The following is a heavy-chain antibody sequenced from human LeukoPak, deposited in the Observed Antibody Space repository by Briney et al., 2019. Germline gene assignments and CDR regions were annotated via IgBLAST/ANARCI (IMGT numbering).Heavy chain of an antibody. CDR1: GGSISSGGYY. V-gene: IGHV4-31*03. CDR3: ARARSSTGTTRSRKLANWFDP. CDR2: IYYSGST. D-gene: IGHD1-1*01. Sequence: PSQTLSLTCTVSGGSISSGGYYWSWIRQHPGKGLEWIGYIYYSGSTYYNPSLKSRVTMSVDTSKNQFSLKLSSVTAADTAVYYCARARSSTGTTRSRKLANWFDPWGQGTLVTVSS. J-gene: IGHJ5*02.